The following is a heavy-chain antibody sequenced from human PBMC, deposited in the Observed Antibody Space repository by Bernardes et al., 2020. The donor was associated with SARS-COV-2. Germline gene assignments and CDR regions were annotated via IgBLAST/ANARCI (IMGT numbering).Heavy chain of an antibody. CDR1: GFTVSSNY. J-gene: IGHJ6*01. V-gene: IGHV3-53*01. Sequence: GGSLRLSCAASGFTVSSNYMSWVRQAPGKGLEWVSVIYNGGSTYYADSVKGRFTISRDNSKNTLYLQMNSLRAEDTAVYYCARADPIVLLITGYGMDVWGQGTTVTVSS. CDR3: ARADPIVLLITGYGMDV. CDR2: IYNGGST. D-gene: IGHD3-22*01.